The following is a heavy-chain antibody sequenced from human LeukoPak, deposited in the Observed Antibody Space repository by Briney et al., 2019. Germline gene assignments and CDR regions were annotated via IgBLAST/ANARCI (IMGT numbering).Heavy chain of an antibody. J-gene: IGHJ6*02. CDR1: GFIFSSYG. CDR3: AKDQLPVGGYCSSTSCNSYSYYGMDV. V-gene: IGHV3-30*18. CDR2: ISYDGSNE. D-gene: IGHD2-2*01. Sequence: GGSLRLSCAASGFIFSSYGMPWARQAPGKGLEWVAVISYDGSNEYYADSVKGRFTISRDNSKNTLYLQMNSLRAEDTAVYYCAKDQLPVGGYCSSTSCNSYSYYGMDVWGQGTTVTAS.